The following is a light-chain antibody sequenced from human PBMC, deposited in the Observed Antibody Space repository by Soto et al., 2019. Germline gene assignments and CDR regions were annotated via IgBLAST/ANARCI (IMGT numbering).Light chain of an antibody. CDR3: QQYDNGPLT. Sequence: EIVMTQSPATLPVSPRERSTPSCRARQSASGNLAWYQQKPGQAPRYRIYGASTRATGIPSRFSGSGSGTEFTAAFSCPQSEDCGIYYCQQYDNGPLTFRGGTKVETK. CDR2: GAS. CDR1: QSASGN. V-gene: IGKV3-15*01. J-gene: IGKJ4*01.